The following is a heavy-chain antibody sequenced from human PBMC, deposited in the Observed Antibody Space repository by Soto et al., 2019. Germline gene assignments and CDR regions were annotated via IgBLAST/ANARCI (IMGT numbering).Heavy chain of an antibody. V-gene: IGHV3-64D*06. J-gene: IGHJ4*02. CDR3: VKQAHGLDGVAFDY. D-gene: IGHD2-15*01. CDR2: VSTSGRST. Sequence: GGSLRLSCSASGFIFSESTIYWVRQVPGKGLEAISAVSTSGRSTYYADSVKDRFTISRDNSKNTLFLQMGSLSPEDTAIYYCVKQAHGLDGVAFDYWGQGTQVTVSS. CDR1: GFIFSEST.